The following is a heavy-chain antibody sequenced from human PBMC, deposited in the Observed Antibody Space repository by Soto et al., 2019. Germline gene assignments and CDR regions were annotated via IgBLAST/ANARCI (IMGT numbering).Heavy chain of an antibody. D-gene: IGHD3-22*01. J-gene: IGHJ4*02. V-gene: IGHV4-39*01. CDR3: ARGGITMIVVVITEFDY. CDR2: IYYSGST. Sequence: PSETLSLTGTVSGGSISSSSYYWGWIRQPPGKGLEWIGSIYYSGSTYYNPSLKSRVTISVDTSKNQFSPKLSSVTAADTAVYYCARGGITMIVVVITEFDYWGQGTLVTVSS. CDR1: GGSISSSSYY.